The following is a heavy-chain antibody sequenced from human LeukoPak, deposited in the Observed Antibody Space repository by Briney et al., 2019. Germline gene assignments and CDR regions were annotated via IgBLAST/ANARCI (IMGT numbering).Heavy chain of an antibody. D-gene: IGHD3-10*01. CDR2: IYYSGST. J-gene: IGHJ2*01. Sequence: PSETLSLTCAVYGGSFSGYYWSWIRQPPGKGLEWIGSIYYSGSTYYNPSLKSRVTISVDTSKNQFSLKLSSVTAADTAVYYCARPKLWFDWYFDLWGRGTLVTVSS. V-gene: IGHV4-34*01. CDR3: ARPKLWFDWYFDL. CDR1: GGSFSGYY.